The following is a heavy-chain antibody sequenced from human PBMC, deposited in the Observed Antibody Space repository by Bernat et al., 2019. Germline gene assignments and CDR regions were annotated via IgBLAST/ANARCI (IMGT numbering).Heavy chain of an antibody. CDR1: GGSISSSSYY. V-gene: IGHV4-39*01. CDR3: ARLPFTGDRGRGTFDI. CDR2: ISYTGSP. D-gene: IGHD7-27*01. J-gene: IGHJ3*02. Sequence: QLQLQESGPGLVKPSETLSLTCTVSGGSISSSSYYWGWIRQPPGKGLNWIGSISYTGSPYYNPSLESRVIISVDTSKKQFSLTLTSVTAADTAVYYCARLPFTGDRGRGTFDIWGQGTMVTVSS.